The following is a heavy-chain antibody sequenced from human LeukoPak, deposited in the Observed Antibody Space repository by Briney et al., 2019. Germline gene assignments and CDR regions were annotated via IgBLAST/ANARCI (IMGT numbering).Heavy chain of an antibody. CDR3: TTDRPGTTDY. J-gene: IGHJ4*02. Sequence: GGSLRLSCAASGFTFSSYGMHWVRQAPGKGLEWVGRIKSKTDGGTTDYAAPVKGRFTISRDDSKNTLYLQMNSLKTEDTAVYYCTTDRPGTTDYWGQGTLVTVSS. V-gene: IGHV3-15*01. D-gene: IGHD1-1*01. CDR1: GFTFSSYG. CDR2: IKSKTDGGTT.